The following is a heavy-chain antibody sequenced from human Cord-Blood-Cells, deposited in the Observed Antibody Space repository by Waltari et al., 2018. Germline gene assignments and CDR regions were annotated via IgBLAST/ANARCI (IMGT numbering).Heavy chain of an antibody. J-gene: IGHJ4*02. V-gene: IGHV1-69*09. CDR3: FIVVVPAAIGY. CDR2: INPILGIA. CDR1: GGTFSSYA. Sequence: QVQMVQSGAEVKKPGSSVKVSCKASGGTFSSYAISWVRQAPGQGLEWMERINPILGIANYAQKFHDRVTITADKSTSTAYMELSSLRSEDAAVYYCFIVVVPAAIGYWGQGTLVTVSS. D-gene: IGHD2-2*01.